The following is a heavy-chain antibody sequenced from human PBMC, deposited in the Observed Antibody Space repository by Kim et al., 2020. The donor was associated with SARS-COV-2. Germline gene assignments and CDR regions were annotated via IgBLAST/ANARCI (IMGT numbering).Heavy chain of an antibody. Sequence: GESLKISCKGSGYSFTSHWITWVRQMPGKGLEWMGRIDLRDSYTTYSPSFQGHVTISADKSISTAYLPWRRLKASDTAIYYCARGSDYDYWGQGTLVTV. D-gene: IGHD4-17*01. CDR1: GYSFTSHW. J-gene: IGHJ4*02. CDR3: ARGSDYDY. V-gene: IGHV5-10-1*01. CDR2: IDLRDSYT.